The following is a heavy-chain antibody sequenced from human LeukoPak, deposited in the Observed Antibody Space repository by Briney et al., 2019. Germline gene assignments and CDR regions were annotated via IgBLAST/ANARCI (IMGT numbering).Heavy chain of an antibody. J-gene: IGHJ5*02. D-gene: IGHD3-10*01. Sequence: TGGSLRLSCAASGFTFSSYAMSWVRQAPGKGLEWVSAISGSGGSTYYADSVKGRFTISRDNSKNTLYLQMDSLRAEDTAVYYCANRVLLLWFDPWGQGTLVTVSS. CDR3: ANRVLLLWFDP. CDR2: ISGSGGST. CDR1: GFTFSSYA. V-gene: IGHV3-23*01.